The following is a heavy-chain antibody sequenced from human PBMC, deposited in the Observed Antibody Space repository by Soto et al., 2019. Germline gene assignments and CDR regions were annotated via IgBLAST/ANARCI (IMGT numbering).Heavy chain of an antibody. CDR2: LSNSGST. CDR1: DGSISSGSDY. J-gene: IGHJ6*04. D-gene: IGHD2-15*01. Sequence: QLQLQESGPGLVKPSETLSLTCTVSDGSISSGSDYWAWIRQPPGQGLEWIGSLSNSGSTYSNPSLKSRVTIPLDTSRNQFSLKLSSVTAADTALYYCASHSKGIGPLDVWGKGTAVTVSS. V-gene: IGHV4-39*01. CDR3: ASHSKGIGPLDV.